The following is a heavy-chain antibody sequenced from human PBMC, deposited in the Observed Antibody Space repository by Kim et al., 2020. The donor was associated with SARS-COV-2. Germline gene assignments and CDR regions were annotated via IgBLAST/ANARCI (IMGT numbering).Heavy chain of an antibody. CDR1: PDFTFSNFA. CDR3: ARDITNGYDFWSGWALDV. Sequence: GGSLRLSCVASPDFTFSNFAMHWVRQAPGKGLEWVAVVSYAGGKELYSDSVRGRFTISRDNSKNTLFLQMNGLRVEDTAVYYCARDITNGYDFWSGWALDVWGQGTTVTVSS. J-gene: IGHJ6*02. V-gene: IGHV3-30-3*01. D-gene: IGHD3-3*01. CDR2: VSYAGGKE.